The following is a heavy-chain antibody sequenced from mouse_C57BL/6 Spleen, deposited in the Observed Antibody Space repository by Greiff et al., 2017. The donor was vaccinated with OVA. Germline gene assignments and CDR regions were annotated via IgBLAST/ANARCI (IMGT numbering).Heavy chain of an antibody. CDR2: INPYNGDT. D-gene: IGHD4-1*01. CDR3: ARGGLGHSWFAY. Sequence: EVKLQQSGPELVKPGDSVKISCKASGYSFTGYFMNWVMQSHGKSLEWIGRINPYNGDTFYNQKFKGKATLTVDKSSSTAHMELRSLTSEDSAVYYCARGGLGHSWFAYWGQGTLVTVSA. CDR1: GYSFTGYF. J-gene: IGHJ3*01. V-gene: IGHV1-20*01.